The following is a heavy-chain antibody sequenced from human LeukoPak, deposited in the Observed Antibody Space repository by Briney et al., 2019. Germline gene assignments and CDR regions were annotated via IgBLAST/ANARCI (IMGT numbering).Heavy chain of an antibody. Sequence: ASVKVSCKASGYTFTSYDINWVRQATGQGLEWMGWMNPNSGNTGYAQKFQGRVTMTRNTSISTAYMELSSLRSEGTAVYYCARLVRPPYCGGDCYSVDYWGQGTLVTVSS. D-gene: IGHD2-21*02. V-gene: IGHV1-8*01. CDR2: MNPNSGNT. J-gene: IGHJ4*02. CDR3: ARLVRPPYCGGDCYSVDY. CDR1: GYTFTSYD.